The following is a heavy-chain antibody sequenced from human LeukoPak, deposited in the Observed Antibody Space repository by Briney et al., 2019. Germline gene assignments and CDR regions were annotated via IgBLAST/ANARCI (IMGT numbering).Heavy chain of an antibody. CDR3: AKDPDDIVVVRAFDY. CDR2: ISYDGSNK. V-gene: IGHV3-30*18. J-gene: IGHJ4*02. CDR1: GFTFSSYG. D-gene: IGHD2-2*01. Sequence: PGGSLRLSCAASGFTFSSYGMHWVRQAPGKGLEWVAVISYDGSNKYYADSVKGRFTISRDNSKNTLYLQMNSLRAEDTAVYYCAKDPDDIVVVRAFDYWGQGTLVTVSS.